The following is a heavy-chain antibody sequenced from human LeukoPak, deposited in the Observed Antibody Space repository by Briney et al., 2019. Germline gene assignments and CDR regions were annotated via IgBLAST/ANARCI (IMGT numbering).Heavy chain of an antibody. V-gene: IGHV3-53*01. D-gene: IGHD3-9*01. Sequence: GGSLRLSCAASGFTVSSNYMNWVRLAPGKGLEWVSVIYSGGSTYYADSVKDRFTISRDNSKNTLYLQMNSLRAEDTAVYYCARGNHDILTGYSSSRSYWYFDLWGRGTLVTVSS. CDR1: GFTVSSNY. CDR3: ARGNHDILTGYSSSRSYWYFDL. CDR2: IYSGGST. J-gene: IGHJ2*01.